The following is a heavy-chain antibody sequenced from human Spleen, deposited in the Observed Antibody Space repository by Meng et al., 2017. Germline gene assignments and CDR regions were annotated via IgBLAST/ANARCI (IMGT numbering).Heavy chain of an antibody. J-gene: IGHJ4*02. D-gene: IGHD6-19*01. CDR2: INHSGST. CDR3: ARDHGSGWYFYDIYFDY. V-gene: IGHV4-34*01. CDR1: GGSFSGYY. Sequence: QGHVQKWGQGLLKPSGPLPLTGAGYGGSFSGYYWSWIRQPPGKGLEWSGEINHSGSTNYNPSLKGRVTISVDTSKTQFSLKLSSVTAADTAVYYCARDHGSGWYFYDIYFDYWGQGTLVTVSS.